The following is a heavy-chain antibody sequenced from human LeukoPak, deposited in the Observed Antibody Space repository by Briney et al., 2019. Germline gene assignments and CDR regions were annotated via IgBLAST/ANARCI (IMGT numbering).Heavy chain of an antibody. D-gene: IGHD6-13*01. V-gene: IGHV4-4*07. Sequence: SETLSLTCTVSGGSISSYYWSWIRQPAGKGLEWIGRIYTSGSTNYNPSLKSRVTMSVDTSKNQFSLKLSSVTAADTAVYCCARVNRVQQLVRYYYYMDVWGKGTTVTVSS. CDR2: IYTSGST. CDR3: ARVNRVQQLVRYYYYMDV. CDR1: GGSISSYY. J-gene: IGHJ6*03.